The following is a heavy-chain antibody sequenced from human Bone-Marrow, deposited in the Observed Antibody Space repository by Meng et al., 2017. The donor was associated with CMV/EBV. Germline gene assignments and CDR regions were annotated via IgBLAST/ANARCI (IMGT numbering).Heavy chain of an antibody. CDR1: GGSFSGYY. J-gene: IGHJ5*02. D-gene: IGHD3-3*01. V-gene: IGHV4-34*01. CDR2: INHSGST. CDR3: ARSKRITIFGVVIMGRGAFDP. Sequence: SETLSLTCAVYGGSFSGYYWSWIRQPPGKGLEWIGEINHSGSTNYNPSLKSRVTISVDTSKNQFSLKLSSVTAADTAVYYCARSKRITIFGVVIMGRGAFDPWGQGTLVTVSS.